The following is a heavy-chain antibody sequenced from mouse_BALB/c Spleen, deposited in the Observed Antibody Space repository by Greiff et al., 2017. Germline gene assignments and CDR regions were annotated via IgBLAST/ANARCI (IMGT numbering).Heavy chain of an antibody. CDR3: NALLSYGSIYVAY. V-gene: IGHV14-4*02. CDR2: IDPENGDT. J-gene: IGHJ3*01. D-gene: IGHD1-1*01. Sequence: EVQLQQSGAELVRSGASVKLSCTASGFNIKDYYMHWVKQRPEQGLEWIGWIDPENGDTEYAPKFQGKATMTADTSSNTAYLQLSSLTSEDTAVYYCNALLSYGSIYVAYWGQGTLVTVSA. CDR1: GFNIKDYY.